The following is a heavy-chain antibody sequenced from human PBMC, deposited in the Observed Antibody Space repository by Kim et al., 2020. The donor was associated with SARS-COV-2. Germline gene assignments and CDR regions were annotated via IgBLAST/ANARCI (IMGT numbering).Heavy chain of an antibody. CDR2: ISYDGTER. Sequence: SLRLSCAASGLTFSSFGVLWVRQAPGKGLETVALISYDGTERSYTDSVKGRFTISRDNSKNTVDLQMNSLRDEDTAVYYCSKSLFPAFDNWRATWGDYWGQGTLVSVSS. J-gene: IGHJ4*02. CDR1: GLTFSSFG. V-gene: IGHV3-30*18. D-gene: IGHD1-1*01. CDR3: SKSLFPAFDNWRATWGDY.